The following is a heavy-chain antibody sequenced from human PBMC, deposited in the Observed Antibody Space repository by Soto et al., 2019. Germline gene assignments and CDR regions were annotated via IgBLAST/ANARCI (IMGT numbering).Heavy chain of an antibody. V-gene: IGHV3-48*02. CDR3: ARHYTTSRVGAWFDP. D-gene: IGHD3-3*01. J-gene: IGHJ5*02. Sequence: ESGGGLAEPGGSLRLSCEAAGFTFSIYTMNWVRQAPGKGLEWVSYISAASDTIYYADSVKGRFTISRDNAKNSLYLQMDSLRDEDTAVYYCARHYTTSRVGAWFDPRGQGTLVTVSS. CDR2: ISAASDTI. CDR1: GFTFSIYT.